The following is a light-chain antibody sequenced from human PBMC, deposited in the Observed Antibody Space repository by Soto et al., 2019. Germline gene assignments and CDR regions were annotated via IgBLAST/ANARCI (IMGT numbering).Light chain of an antibody. J-gene: IGKJ1*01. CDR3: QQYHSYWT. CDR2: DAS. CDR1: QSISTS. Sequence: DIQMTQSPSTLSASVGARATIAYRASQSISTSLAWYEEKPGKAPKLLIYDASSFESGVPQSFSGSGSGTDFTLTISSLQTEDFSTYYCQQYHSYWTFGQGTKVDIK. V-gene: IGKV1-5*01.